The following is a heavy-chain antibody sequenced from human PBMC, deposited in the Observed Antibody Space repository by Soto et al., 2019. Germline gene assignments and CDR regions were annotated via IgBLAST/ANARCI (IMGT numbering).Heavy chain of an antibody. Sequence: SETLSLTCTVAGGSIISYYWSWIRQPPGKGLEWIGYIYYSGSTNYNPSLKSRVTISVDTSKNQFSLKLSSVTAADTAVYYCARETEYYETIDYWGQGTLVTVSS. CDR2: IYYSGST. CDR1: GGSIISYY. D-gene: IGHD3-22*01. CDR3: ARETEYYETIDY. J-gene: IGHJ4*02. V-gene: IGHV4-59*12.